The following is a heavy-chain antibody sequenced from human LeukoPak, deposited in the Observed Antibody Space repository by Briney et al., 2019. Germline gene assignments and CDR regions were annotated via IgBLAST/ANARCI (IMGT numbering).Heavy chain of an antibody. CDR2: IYYSGST. D-gene: IGHD4-11*01. CDR1: GGSISSTTYY. V-gene: IGHV4-39*01. CDR3: ARRSPAVTNREDWFDP. Sequence: SETLSLTCTVSGGSISSTTYYWGWIRQPPGKGLEWIGYIYYSGSTYYNPSLKSRVTISVDTSKNQFSLKLSSVTAADTAVYFCARRSPAVTNREDWFDPWGQGTLVTVCS. J-gene: IGHJ5*02.